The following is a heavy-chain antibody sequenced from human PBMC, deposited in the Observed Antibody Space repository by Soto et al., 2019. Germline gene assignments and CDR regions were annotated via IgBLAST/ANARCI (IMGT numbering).Heavy chain of an antibody. CDR3: ASGLANLTVSAFDI. Sequence: SGPTLVNPTQTLTLTCSFSGFSLSTSGVGVGWIRQSPGKALEWLALIYWSGDEHYRPSLKSRLSIIKDTSKNHVVLIMTDMDPVDTATYYCASGLANLTVSAFDIWGQGTMVPVSS. CDR1: GFSLSTSGVG. V-gene: IGHV2-5*01. D-gene: IGHD3-3*02. J-gene: IGHJ3*02. CDR2: IYWSGDE.